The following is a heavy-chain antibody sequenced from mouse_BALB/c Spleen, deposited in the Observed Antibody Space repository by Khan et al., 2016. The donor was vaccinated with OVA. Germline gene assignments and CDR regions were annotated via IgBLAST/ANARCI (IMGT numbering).Heavy chain of an antibody. CDR1: GFTFSGSG. Sequence: EVELVESGGGLVQPGGSLTLSCAASGFTFSGSGMSWVRQTPDKRLELVATINSNGGTSYYPDSVKGRFTISRDNAKNTLHLQMNSLKSEDTAMYYCTRIYYRYDEGYWFFDVWGAGTTVTVSS. CDR2: INSNGGTS. D-gene: IGHD2-14*01. V-gene: IGHV5-6-3*01. J-gene: IGHJ1*01. CDR3: TRIYYRYDEGYWFFDV.